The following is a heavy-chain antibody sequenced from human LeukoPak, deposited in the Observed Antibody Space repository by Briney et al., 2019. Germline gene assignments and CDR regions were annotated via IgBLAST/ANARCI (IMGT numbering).Heavy chain of an antibody. D-gene: IGHD6-13*01. V-gene: IGHV3-7*01. Sequence: GGSLRLSCAASGFTFSSYWMSWVRQAPGKGLEWVANIKQDGSEKYYVDSVKGRFTISRDNAKNSLYLQMNSLRAEDTAVYYCAKLGAYSSSWYGFFDYWGQGTLVAVSS. CDR3: AKLGAYSSSWYGFFDY. J-gene: IGHJ4*02. CDR2: IKQDGSEK. CDR1: GFTFSSYW.